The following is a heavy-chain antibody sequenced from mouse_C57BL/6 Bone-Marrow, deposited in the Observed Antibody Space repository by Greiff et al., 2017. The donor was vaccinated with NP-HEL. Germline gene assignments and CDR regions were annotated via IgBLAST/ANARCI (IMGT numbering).Heavy chain of an antibody. CDR1: GFNIKDDY. D-gene: IGHD1-1*01. CDR2: IDPENGDT. Sequence: VQLKESGAELVRPGASVKLSCTASGFNIKDDYMHWVKQRPEQGLEWIGWIDPENGDTEYASKFQGKATITADTSSNTAYLQLSSLTSEDTAVYYCTTFYYYGSSPWYFDVWGTGTTVTVSS. J-gene: IGHJ1*03. V-gene: IGHV14-4*01. CDR3: TTFYYYGSSPWYFDV.